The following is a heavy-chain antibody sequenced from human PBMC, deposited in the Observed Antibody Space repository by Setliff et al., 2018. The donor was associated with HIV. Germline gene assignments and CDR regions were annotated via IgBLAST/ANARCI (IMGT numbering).Heavy chain of an antibody. CDR1: GFTFSSYS. Sequence: GGSLRLSCAASGFTFSSYSMNWVRQAPGKGLEWVSYISSSSSTIYYADSVKGRFTISRDNAKNSLYLQMNSLRAEDTAVYYCARENSGTYLGGVFDYWGQGTLVTVSS. J-gene: IGHJ4*02. CDR2: ISSSSSTI. V-gene: IGHV3-48*01. D-gene: IGHD1-26*01. CDR3: ARENSGTYLGGVFDY.